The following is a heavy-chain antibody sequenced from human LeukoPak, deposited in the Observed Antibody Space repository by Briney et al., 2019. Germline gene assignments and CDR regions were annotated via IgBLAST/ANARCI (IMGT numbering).Heavy chain of an antibody. J-gene: IGHJ4*02. CDR2: ISSSSSYI. CDR3: ARRMTTVVAPFDY. V-gene: IGHV3-21*01. Sequence: GGSLRLSCAASGFTFSSYEMNWVRQAPGKGLEWVSSISSSSSYIYYADSVKGRFTISRDNAKNSLYLQMNSLRAEDTAVYYCARRMTTVVAPFDYWGQGTLVTVSS. D-gene: IGHD4-23*01. CDR1: GFTFSSYE.